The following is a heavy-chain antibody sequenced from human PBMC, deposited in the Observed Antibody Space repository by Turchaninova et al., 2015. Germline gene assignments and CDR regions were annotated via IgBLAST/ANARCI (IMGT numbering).Heavy chain of an antibody. V-gene: IGHV2-5*02. Sequence: QITLKESGPTLVKPTQTLTLTCTLSGFSLRTSGVGVGWIRQPPGQALDWLALIYWDDDKRYSPSLKNRLTITKDTSKNQVVLTMTSMDPVDTATYYCAHRRYGYSFGWDYWGQGTPVTVSS. CDR1: GFSLRTSGVG. CDR3: AHRRYGYSFGWDY. D-gene: IGHD5-12*01. CDR2: IYWDDDK. J-gene: IGHJ4*02.